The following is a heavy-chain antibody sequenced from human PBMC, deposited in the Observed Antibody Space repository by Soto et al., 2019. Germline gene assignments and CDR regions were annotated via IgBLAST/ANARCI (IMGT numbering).Heavy chain of an antibody. V-gene: IGHV3-33*01. J-gene: IGHJ4*02. CDR1: GFTFSSFG. CDR2: IWFDGTKK. CDR3: ARVGGNYVVY. Sequence: QVQLVESGGGVVQPGRSLRLSCAASGFTFSSFGMHWVRQAPGKGLEWVALIWFDGTKKYYADSVKGRFTISRDNSRNTLYPQMNSLRAEDTAVYYCARVGGNYVVYWGQGTLVTVSS.